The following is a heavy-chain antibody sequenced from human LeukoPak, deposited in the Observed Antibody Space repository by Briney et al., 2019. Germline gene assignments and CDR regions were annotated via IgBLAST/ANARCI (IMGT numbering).Heavy chain of an antibody. CDR1: GYTFSSYA. J-gene: IGHJ4*02. CDR3: AKDQWLEGHYFDY. Sequence: GGSLRLSCAASGYTFSSYAMSWVRQAPGKGLEWVSAISGSGGSTYYADSVKGRFTISRDNSKSTLYLQMNSLRAEDTAVYYCAKDQWLEGHYFDYWGQGTLVTVSS. CDR2: ISGSGGST. D-gene: IGHD6-19*01. V-gene: IGHV3-23*01.